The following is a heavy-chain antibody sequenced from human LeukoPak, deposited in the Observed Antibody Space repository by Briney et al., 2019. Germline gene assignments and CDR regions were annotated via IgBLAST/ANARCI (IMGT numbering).Heavy chain of an antibody. J-gene: IGHJ6*03. V-gene: IGHV4-39*07. CDR3: ARGAADRNNYYYYIDV. D-gene: IGHD1/OR15-1a*01. CDR2: IYYSGST. CDR1: GGSISSSSYY. Sequence: SETLSLTCTVSGGSISSSSYYWGWIRQPPGKGLEWIGSIYYSGSTYYNPSLKSRVTISVDTSKNQFSLKLTSVTAADTAVYYCARGAADRNNYYYYIDVWGKGTTVTVSS.